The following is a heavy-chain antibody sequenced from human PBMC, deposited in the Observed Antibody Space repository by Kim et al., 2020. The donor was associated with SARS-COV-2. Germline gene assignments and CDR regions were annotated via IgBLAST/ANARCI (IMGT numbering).Heavy chain of an antibody. CDR1: GFIFNNYR. CDR3: ASCLDGSGSYYRYFDL. CDR2: IKQDGSEK. Sequence: GGSLRLSCAASGFIFNNYRMSWVRQAPGKGLEWVANIKQDGSEKYYVDSVKGRFTISRDNTKNSLYLQMNSLRAEDAAVYYCASCLDGSGSYYRYFDLWGRGTLVTVSS. V-gene: IGHV3-7*01. J-gene: IGHJ2*01. D-gene: IGHD3-10*01.